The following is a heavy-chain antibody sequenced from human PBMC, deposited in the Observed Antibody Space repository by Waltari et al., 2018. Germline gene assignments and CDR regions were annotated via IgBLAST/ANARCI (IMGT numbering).Heavy chain of an antibody. CDR2: VDPEDGET. CDR3: AKVMVPSWGYDSSGHDY. V-gene: IGHV1-69-2*01. D-gene: IGHD3-22*01. J-gene: IGHJ4*02. Sequence: EVQLVQSGAEVKKPGATVKISCKASGYTFTDYYMHWVQQAPGKGLEWMGRVDPEDGETIYAEKFQGRVTITADTSTDTAYMELSSLRSEDTAVYYCAKVMVPSWGYDSSGHDYWGQGTLVTVSS. CDR1: GYTFTDYY.